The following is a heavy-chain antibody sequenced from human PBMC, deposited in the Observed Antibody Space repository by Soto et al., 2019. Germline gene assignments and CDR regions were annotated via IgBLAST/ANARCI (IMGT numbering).Heavy chain of an antibody. J-gene: IGHJ3*02. CDR2: TYYRSKWYN. CDR3: ARDLGYYDSSGYYSDAFDI. CDR1: GDSVSSNSAA. Sequence: QTLSLTCVISGDSVSSNSAAWNWIRQSPSRGLEWLGRTYYRSKWYNDYAVSVKSRITINPDTSKNQFSLQLNSVTPEDTAVYYCARDLGYYDSSGYYSDAFDIWGQGTMVTVSS. D-gene: IGHD3-22*01. V-gene: IGHV6-1*01.